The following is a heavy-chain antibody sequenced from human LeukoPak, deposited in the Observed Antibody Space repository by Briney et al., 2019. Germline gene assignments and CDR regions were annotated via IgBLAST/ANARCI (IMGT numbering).Heavy chain of an antibody. CDR3: AREGGGYYDSSGTADFDY. V-gene: IGHV3-30-3*01. D-gene: IGHD3-22*01. J-gene: IGHJ4*02. CDR2: ISYDGSNR. Sequence: GRSLRLSCAAPGFTFSSYSMHWVRQAPGKGLEWVAVISYDGSNRYYADSVKGRFTISRDNSKNTLYLQMNSLRAEDTAVYYCAREGGGYYDSSGTADFDYWGQGTLSPSPQ. CDR1: GFTFSSYS.